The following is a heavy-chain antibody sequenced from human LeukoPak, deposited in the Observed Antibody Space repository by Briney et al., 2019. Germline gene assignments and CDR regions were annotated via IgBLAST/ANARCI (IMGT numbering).Heavy chain of an antibody. D-gene: IGHD2-2*01. CDR2: ISGSGGST. J-gene: IGHJ4*02. CDR1: GFTFSSYA. V-gene: IGHV3-23*01. CDR3: ARGYIVVVPAAPVFGY. Sequence: PGGSLRLSCAASGFTFSSYAMSWVRQAPGKGLEWVSAISGSGGSTYYADSVKGRFTISRDNSKNTLYLQTNSLRAEDTAVYYCARGYIVVVPAAPVFGYWGQGTLVTVSS.